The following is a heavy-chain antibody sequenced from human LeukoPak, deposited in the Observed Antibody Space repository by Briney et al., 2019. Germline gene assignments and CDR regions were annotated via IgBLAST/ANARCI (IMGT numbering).Heavy chain of an antibody. D-gene: IGHD3-9*01. J-gene: IGHJ3*02. CDR2: INPNSGGT. Sequence: GASVKVSCKASGYTFTGYYMHWVRQAPGQGLEWMGWINPNSGGTNYAQKFQGRVTMTRDTSISTAYMELSRLRSDDTAVYYCARDEGPLRYFDWLLFHDAFDIWGQGTMVTVSS. CDR1: GYTFTGYY. V-gene: IGHV1-2*02. CDR3: ARDEGPLRYFDWLLFHDAFDI.